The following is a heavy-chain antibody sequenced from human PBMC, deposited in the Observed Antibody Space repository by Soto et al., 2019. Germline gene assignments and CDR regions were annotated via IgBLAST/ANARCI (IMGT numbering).Heavy chain of an antibody. CDR2: IYSGGST. CDR3: ARACGGDCYDAFDI. CDR1: GFTVSSNY. Sequence: GGSPRLSCAASGFTVSSNYMSWVRQAPGKGLEWVSVIYSGGSTYYADSVKGRFTISRHNSKNTLYLQMNSLRAEDTAVYYCARACGGDCYDAFDIWGQGTMVTVSS. J-gene: IGHJ3*02. V-gene: IGHV3-53*04. D-gene: IGHD2-21*02.